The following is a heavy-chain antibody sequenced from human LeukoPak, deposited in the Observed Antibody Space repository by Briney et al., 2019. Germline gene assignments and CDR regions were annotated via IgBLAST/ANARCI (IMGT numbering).Heavy chain of an antibody. V-gene: IGHV3-33*01. Sequence: GGSLRLSCAASGFIFSNYGMHWVRQAPGKGLEWVALTWYDESNKYYADSVKGRFTISRDNSKNTLYLQMNSLRAEDTAVYYCARDLWCGADCYHTFDISGQGTMVSVSS. CDR2: TWYDESNK. D-gene: IGHD2-21*02. CDR3: ARDLWCGADCYHTFDI. J-gene: IGHJ3*02. CDR1: GFIFSNYG.